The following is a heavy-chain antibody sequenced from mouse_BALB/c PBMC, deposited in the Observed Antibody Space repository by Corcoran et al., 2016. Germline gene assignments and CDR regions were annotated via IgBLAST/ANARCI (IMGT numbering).Heavy chain of an antibody. V-gene: IGHV1S34*01. CDR1: GYSFTGYY. D-gene: IGHD2-3*01. J-gene: IGHJ3*01. CDR3: ARGGDGYFFPCAY. CDR2: ISCYNGGT. Sequence: VVKTGASVKISCKASGYSFTGYYMHWVKQSHGKSLEWIGYISCYNGGTGYNQKFKGKATSTVDTSSSTTYMQFHSLQSDDSAVYYGARGGDGYFFPCAYWGQGTLVTVSA.